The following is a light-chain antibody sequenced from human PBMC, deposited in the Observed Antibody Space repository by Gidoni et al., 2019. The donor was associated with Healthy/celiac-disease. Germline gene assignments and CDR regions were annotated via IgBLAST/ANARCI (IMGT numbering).Light chain of an antibody. V-gene: IGKV3-11*01. CDR1: QSVSSY. Sequence: EIVWTQSPATLSLSPGERATLSCRASQSVSSYLAWYQQKPGQAPRLLIYDASNRATGIPARFSGSGSGTDFTLTISSLEPADFAVYYCQQRSHWPRTFGQGTKVEIK. CDR2: DAS. J-gene: IGKJ1*01. CDR3: QQRSHWPRT.